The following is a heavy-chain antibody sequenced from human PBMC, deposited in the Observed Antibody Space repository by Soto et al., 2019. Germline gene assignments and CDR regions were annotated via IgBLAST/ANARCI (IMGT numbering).Heavy chain of an antibody. CDR2: INHSGST. Sequence: SETLSLTCAVYGGSFSGYYWSWIRQPPGKGLEWIGEINHSGSTNYNPSLKSRVTISVDTSKNQFSLKLSSVTAADTAVYYCARGNVYSSSWYGWFDPWGQGTLVPSPQ. J-gene: IGHJ5*02. CDR3: ARGNVYSSSWYGWFDP. D-gene: IGHD6-13*01. CDR1: GGSFSGYY. V-gene: IGHV4-34*01.